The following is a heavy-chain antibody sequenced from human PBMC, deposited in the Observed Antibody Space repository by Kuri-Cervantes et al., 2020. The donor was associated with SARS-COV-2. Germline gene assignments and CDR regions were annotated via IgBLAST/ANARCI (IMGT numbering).Heavy chain of an antibody. CDR2: IYESGDT. D-gene: IGHD3-3*01. CDR3: ARPASTYGELFWSGPNVDAFDI. J-gene: IGHJ3*02. V-gene: IGHV4-39*01. Sequence: GSLRLSCTVSGASISSSTYYWGWIRQSPGKGLEWLGSIYESGDTYYSSSLKSRLSLSVDTSKNQFSLKLSSVTAADTAVYYCARPASTYGELFWSGPNVDAFDIWGQGTMVTVSS. CDR1: GASISSSTYY.